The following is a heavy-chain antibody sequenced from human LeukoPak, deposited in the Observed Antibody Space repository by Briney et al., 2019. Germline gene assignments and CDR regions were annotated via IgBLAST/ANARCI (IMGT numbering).Heavy chain of an antibody. CDR1: GFTFSSYA. D-gene: IGHD4-23*01. V-gene: IGHV3-30*02. Sequence: GGSLRLSCAASGFTFSSYAMHWVRQAPGKGLEWVAFIRYDGNNKYYADSVKGRFTISRDNSRDTLYLQMNSLRAEDTAVYYCTKGDDYGANTRLPKYNWFDPWGQGTPVTVSS. J-gene: IGHJ5*02. CDR3: TKGDDYGANTRLPKYNWFDP. CDR2: IRYDGNNK.